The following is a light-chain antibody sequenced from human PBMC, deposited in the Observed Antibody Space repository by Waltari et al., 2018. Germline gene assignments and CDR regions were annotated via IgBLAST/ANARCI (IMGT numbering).Light chain of an antibody. CDR2: GAS. CDR3: HQYATSPWT. Sequence: ELVLPQSPGTLSLSPGERATLPCRASQNIDNNYLAWYQQKPGQAPRLLIYGASNRALGIPDRFSGSGSGTDFSLTISRLEPEDFAVYCCHQYATSPWTFGQGTKVELK. V-gene: IGKV3-20*01. CDR1: QNIDNNY. J-gene: IGKJ1*01.